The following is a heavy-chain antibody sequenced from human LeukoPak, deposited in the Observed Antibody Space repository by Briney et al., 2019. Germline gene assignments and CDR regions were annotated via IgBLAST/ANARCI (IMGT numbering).Heavy chain of an antibody. CDR1: GGSISSYY. CDR3: ASVSVNSQYYFDY. D-gene: IGHD3-10*01. CDR2: IYYSGST. Sequence: SETLSLTCTVSGGSISSYYWSWIRQPPGKGLEWIGYIYYSGSTNYNPSLKSRVTISVDTSKNQFSLKLSSVTAADTAVYYCASVSVNSQYYFDYWGQGTLVTVSP. V-gene: IGHV4-59*01. J-gene: IGHJ4*02.